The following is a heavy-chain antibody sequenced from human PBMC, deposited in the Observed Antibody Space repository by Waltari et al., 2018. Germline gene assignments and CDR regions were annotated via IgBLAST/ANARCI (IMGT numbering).Heavy chain of an antibody. J-gene: IGHJ6*02. V-gene: IGHV1-8*01. CDR3: ARVRGDITIFGVVINYGMDV. Sequence: QVQLVQSGAEVKKPGASVTVSCKASGYTFTSYDINWVRQATGQGLEWMGWMNPNSGNTGYAQKFQGRVTMTRNTSISTAYMELSSLRSEDTAVYYCARVRGDITIFGVVINYGMDVWGQGTTVTVSS. CDR2: MNPNSGNT. CDR1: GYTFTSYD. D-gene: IGHD3-3*01.